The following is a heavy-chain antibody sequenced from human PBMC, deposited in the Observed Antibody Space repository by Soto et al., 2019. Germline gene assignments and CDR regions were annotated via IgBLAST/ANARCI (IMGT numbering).Heavy chain of an antibody. V-gene: IGHV4-59*01. Sequence: SETLSLTCIVSNGSISNFYWTWIRQPPGKGLEWIGFVSYSGSTNYNPSLKSRVTISLHTSKNQFSLKLTPVTAADTAVYYCARAPRDAIPDCWGQGTLVTVSS. CDR3: ARAPRDAIPDC. J-gene: IGHJ4*02. CDR2: VSYSGST. CDR1: NGSISNFY.